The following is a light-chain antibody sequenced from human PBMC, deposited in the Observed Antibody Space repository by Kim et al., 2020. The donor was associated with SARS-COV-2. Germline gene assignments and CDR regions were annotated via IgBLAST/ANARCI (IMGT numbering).Light chain of an antibody. Sequence: ASVGDTVTMTCRASQSITTYLNWYQQRPGKAPKLVVYAASSLHTGDPSRFAGSGSEADFSLTITSLEPEDSATYYCQQSYNSPRTFGQGTKVDIK. CDR1: QSITTY. CDR3: QQSYNSPRT. CDR2: AAS. J-gene: IGKJ1*01. V-gene: IGKV1-39*01.